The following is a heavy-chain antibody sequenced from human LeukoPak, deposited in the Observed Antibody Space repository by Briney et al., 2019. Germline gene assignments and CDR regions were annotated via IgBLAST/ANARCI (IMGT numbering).Heavy chain of an antibody. D-gene: IGHD3-3*01. CDR3: ARVQYYDFWSGSDY. J-gene: IGHJ4*02. CDR1: GYTFTRYG. CDR2: ISAYNGNT. Sequence: ASVKVSYKPSGYTFTRYGISWVPQAPGQGLEGMGWISAYNGNTNYAQKLQGRVTMTTDTSTSTAYMELRSLRSDDTAVYYCARVQYYDFWSGSDYWGQGTLVTVSS. V-gene: IGHV1-18*01.